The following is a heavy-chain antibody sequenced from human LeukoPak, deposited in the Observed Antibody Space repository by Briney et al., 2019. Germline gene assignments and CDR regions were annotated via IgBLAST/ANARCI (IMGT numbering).Heavy chain of an antibody. Sequence: PGGSLRLSCAASGFTFSSYAMSWVRQAPGKGLEWVSAISGSGGSTYYADSVKGRFTISRDNSKSTLYLQMNSLRAEDTAVYYCAKDRTVVTLIDDYWGQGTLVTVSS. CDR3: AKDRTVVTLIDDY. CDR2: ISGSGGST. V-gene: IGHV3-23*01. J-gene: IGHJ4*02. D-gene: IGHD4-23*01. CDR1: GFTFSSYA.